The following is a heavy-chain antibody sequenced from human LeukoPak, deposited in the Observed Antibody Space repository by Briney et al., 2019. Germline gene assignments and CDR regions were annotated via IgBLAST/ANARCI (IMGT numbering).Heavy chain of an antibody. CDR1: GFTFSSYS. V-gene: IGHV3-21*01. D-gene: IGHD3-10*01. CDR2: ISSSSSYI. Sequence: GGSLRLSCAASGFTFSSYSMNWVRQAPGKGLEWVSSISSSSSYIYYADSVKGRFTISRDNAKNSLYLQMNSLRAEDTAVYYCAREAGSPLGSDYWGQGTLVTVSS. J-gene: IGHJ4*02. CDR3: AREAGSPLGSDY.